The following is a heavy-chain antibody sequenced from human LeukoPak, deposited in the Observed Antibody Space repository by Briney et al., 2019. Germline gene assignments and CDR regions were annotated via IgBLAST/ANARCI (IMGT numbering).Heavy chain of an antibody. Sequence: ASVKVSCKASGYTFTGYYMHWVRRAPGQGLEWMGWINPNSGGTNYAQKFQGWVTMTRDTSISTAYMELSRLRSDDTAVYYCARVFSSGIRDAFDIWGQGTMVTVSS. CDR3: ARVFSSGIRDAFDI. D-gene: IGHD6-19*01. CDR1: GYTFTGYY. CDR2: INPNSGGT. J-gene: IGHJ3*02. V-gene: IGHV1-2*04.